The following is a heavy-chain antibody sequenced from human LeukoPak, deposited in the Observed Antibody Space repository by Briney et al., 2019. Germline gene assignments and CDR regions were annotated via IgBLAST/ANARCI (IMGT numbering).Heavy chain of an antibody. D-gene: IGHD3-22*01. CDR3: AKDTTMIVVRGMDV. CDR1: GFTFGDFA. Sequence: PGGSLRLSCAASGFTFGDFAMHWVRQAPGKGLEWICLISGYGDITSYADSVKGRFTISRDNSKNSLYLQMNSLRSEDTALYYCAKDTTMIVVRGMDVWGQGTTVTVSS. J-gene: IGHJ6*02. CDR2: ISGYGDIT. V-gene: IGHV3-43*02.